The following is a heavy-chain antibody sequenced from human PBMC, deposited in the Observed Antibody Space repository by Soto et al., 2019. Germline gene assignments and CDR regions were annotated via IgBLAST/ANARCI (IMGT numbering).Heavy chain of an antibody. CDR2: ISSSSSYI. Sequence: EVQLVESGGGLVKPGGSLRLSCAASGFTFSSYSMNWVRQAPGKGLEWVSSISSSSSYIYYADSVKGRFTISRDNAKNSLYLQMNRLGAEDTAVYYCARDHPLWFGELLSNWFDPWGQGTLVTVSS. J-gene: IGHJ5*02. CDR3: ARDHPLWFGELLSNWFDP. V-gene: IGHV3-21*01. D-gene: IGHD3-10*01. CDR1: GFTFSSYS.